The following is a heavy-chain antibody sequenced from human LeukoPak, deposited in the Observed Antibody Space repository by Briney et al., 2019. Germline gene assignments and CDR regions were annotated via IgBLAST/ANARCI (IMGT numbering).Heavy chain of an antibody. D-gene: IGHD3-22*01. CDR3: ARVPNYYDRSGYQDYYYYMDV. Sequence: SETLSLTCTVSGGSISSSSYYWGWIRQPPGKGLEWIGSIYYSGSTYYNPSLKSRVTISVDTSKNQFSLKLSSVTAADTAVYYCARVPNYYDRSGYQDYYYYMDVWGKGTTVTVSS. CDR1: GGSISSSSYY. CDR2: IYYSGST. V-gene: IGHV4-39*07. J-gene: IGHJ6*03.